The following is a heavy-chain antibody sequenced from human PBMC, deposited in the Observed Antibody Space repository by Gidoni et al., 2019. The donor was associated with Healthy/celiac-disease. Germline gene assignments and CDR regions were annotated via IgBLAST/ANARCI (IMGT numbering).Heavy chain of an antibody. D-gene: IGHD6-19*01. CDR1: GFTFSSYA. V-gene: IGHV3-23*01. CDR3: EKGWQWLVGF. J-gene: IGHJ4*02. Sequence: EVQLFESGGGLVQPVGSLRLSCAASGFTFSSYAMSWVRQAPGKGLEWVSDISGIGGSTYYEDSVKGRFTISRDNSKNTLYLQMNSLRAEDTAVYYCEKGWQWLVGFWGQGTLVTVSS. CDR2: ISGIGGST.